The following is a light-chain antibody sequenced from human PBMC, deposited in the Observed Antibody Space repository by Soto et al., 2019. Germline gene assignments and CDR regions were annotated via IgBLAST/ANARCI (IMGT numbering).Light chain of an antibody. CDR1: QSVSSSY. V-gene: IGKV3-20*01. J-gene: IGKJ1*01. CDR2: GAS. Sequence: EIVLTQSPGTLSLSPVERATLSCMASQSVSSSYLAWYQQKPGQAPRLLIYGASSRATGIPDRFSGSGSGTDFTLTITRLEPEDFAMYYCQQYSSSRTFGQGTKVDIK. CDR3: QQYSSSRT.